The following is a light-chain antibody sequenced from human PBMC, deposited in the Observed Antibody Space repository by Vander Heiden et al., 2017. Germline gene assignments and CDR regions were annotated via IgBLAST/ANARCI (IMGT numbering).Light chain of an antibody. V-gene: IGKV1-39*01. CDR3: QRSYRTPPT. Sequence: DIQMTQSPSSLSASVGDRVTITCRASQSISSYLNWYQQKPGKAPKLLIYAASSLQSGVPSRFSGSGSGTDFTLTISRLQPEDFATYYCQRSYRTPPTFGQGTKVEIK. CDR2: AAS. CDR1: QSISSY. J-gene: IGKJ1*01.